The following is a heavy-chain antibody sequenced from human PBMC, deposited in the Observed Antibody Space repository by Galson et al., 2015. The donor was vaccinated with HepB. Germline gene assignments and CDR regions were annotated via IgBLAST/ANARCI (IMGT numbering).Heavy chain of an antibody. CDR3: AKDGGYGSGSWGFDY. D-gene: IGHD3-10*01. CDR1: GFTFSSYA. J-gene: IGHJ4*02. CDR2: ISYDGSNK. Sequence: SLRLSCAASGFTFSSYAMHWVRQAPGKGLEWVAVISYDGSNKYYADSVKGRFTISRDNSKNTLYLQMNSLRAEDTAVYYCAKDGGYGSGSWGFDYWGQGTLVTVSS. V-gene: IGHV3-30-3*01.